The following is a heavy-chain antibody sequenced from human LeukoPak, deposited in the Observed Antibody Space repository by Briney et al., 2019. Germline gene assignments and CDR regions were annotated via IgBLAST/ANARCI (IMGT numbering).Heavy chain of an antibody. D-gene: IGHD6-13*01. Sequence: ASVKVSCTASGYTFTVYYTHWVRQAPGQGLEWMGWINPNSGGTNYAQKFQGWVTMTRDTSISTAYMELSRLRSDDTAVYYCAFTSSSWYDLEYWGQGTLVTVSS. J-gene: IGHJ4*02. CDR2: INPNSGGT. V-gene: IGHV1-2*04. CDR3: AFTSSSWYDLEY. CDR1: GYTFTVYY.